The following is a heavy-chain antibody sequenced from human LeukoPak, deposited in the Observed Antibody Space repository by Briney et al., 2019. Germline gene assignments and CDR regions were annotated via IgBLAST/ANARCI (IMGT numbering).Heavy chain of an antibody. J-gene: IGHJ5*02. D-gene: IGHD3-3*01. Sequence: SETLSLTCTVSGGSISSYYWSWIRQPAGKGLEWIWRIYTSGSTNYNPSLKSRVTMSVDTSKNQFSLKLSSVTAADTAVYYCARDAPPGVVGNWFDPWGQGTLVTVSS. CDR1: GGSISSYY. CDR2: IYTSGST. CDR3: ARDAPPGVVGNWFDP. V-gene: IGHV4-4*07.